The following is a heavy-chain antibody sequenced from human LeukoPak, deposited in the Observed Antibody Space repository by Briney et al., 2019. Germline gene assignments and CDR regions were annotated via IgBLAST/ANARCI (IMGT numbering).Heavy chain of an antibody. CDR2: IYCSGST. CDR3: ARAVLGINWFDP. J-gene: IGHJ5*02. V-gene: IGHV4-30-4*08. CDR1: GGSISSGDYY. D-gene: IGHD1-26*01. Sequence: SETLSLTCTVSGGSISSGDYYWSWIRQPPGKGLEWIGYIYCSGSTYYNPSLKSRVTISVDTSKNQFSLKLSSVTAADTAVYYCARAVLGINWFDPWGQGTLVTVSS.